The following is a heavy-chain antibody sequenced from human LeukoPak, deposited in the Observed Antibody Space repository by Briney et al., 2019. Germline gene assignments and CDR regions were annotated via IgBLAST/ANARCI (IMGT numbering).Heavy chain of an antibody. Sequence: GGSLRLSCAASGFTFSSYSMNWVRQAPGKGLEWVSSISSSSSYIYYADSVKGRFTISRDNAENSLYLQMNSLRAEDTAVYYCARVYGCSSTSCPHWYFDLWGRGTLVTVSS. D-gene: IGHD2-2*01. CDR3: ARVYGCSSTSCPHWYFDL. V-gene: IGHV3-21*01. CDR2: ISSSSSYI. CDR1: GFTFSSYS. J-gene: IGHJ2*01.